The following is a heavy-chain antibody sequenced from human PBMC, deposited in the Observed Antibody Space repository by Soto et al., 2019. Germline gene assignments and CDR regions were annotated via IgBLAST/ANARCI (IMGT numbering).Heavy chain of an antibody. Sequence: PSETLSLTCAVYGGSFSGYYWSWIRQPPGKGLEWIGEINHSGSTNYNPSLKSRVTISVDTSKNQFSLKLSSVTAADTAVYYCARRRRIAAAGISEVSDWFDPWGQGTLVTVYS. D-gene: IGHD6-13*01. V-gene: IGHV4-34*01. CDR2: INHSGST. CDR3: ARRRRIAAAGISEVSDWFDP. J-gene: IGHJ5*02. CDR1: GGSFSGYY.